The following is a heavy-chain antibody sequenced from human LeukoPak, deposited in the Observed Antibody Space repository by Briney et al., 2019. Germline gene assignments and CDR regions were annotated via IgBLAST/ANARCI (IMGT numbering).Heavy chain of an antibody. V-gene: IGHV3-23*01. Sequence: PGGSLRLSCAASGFTFSSYAMSWVRQAPGKGLEWVSAISGSGGSTYYADSVKGRFTISRDNSKNTLYLQMNSLRAEDTAVYYCAKDVNDILTGYYKVGHYFDYWGQGTLVTVSS. CDR2: ISGSGGST. D-gene: IGHD3-9*01. CDR1: GFTFSSYA. CDR3: AKDVNDILTGYYKVGHYFDY. J-gene: IGHJ4*02.